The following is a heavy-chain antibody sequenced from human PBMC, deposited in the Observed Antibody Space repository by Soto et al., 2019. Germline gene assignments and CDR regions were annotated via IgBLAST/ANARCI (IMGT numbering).Heavy chain of an antibody. J-gene: IGHJ4*02. D-gene: IGHD1-1*01. Sequence: ASVKVSCKASGYTFTSYYMHWVRQAPGQGLEWMGIINPSGGSTSYAQKSQGRVTMTRDTSTSTVYMELSSLRSEDTAVYYCARHGPPGFLFDYWGQGTLVTVSS. CDR1: GYTFTSYY. CDR3: ARHGPPGFLFDY. V-gene: IGHV1-46*03. CDR2: INPSGGST.